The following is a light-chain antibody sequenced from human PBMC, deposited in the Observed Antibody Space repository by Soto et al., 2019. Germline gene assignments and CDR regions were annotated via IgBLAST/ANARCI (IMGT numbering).Light chain of an antibody. V-gene: IGKV1-5*01. CDR2: DAS. CDR1: QSISDY. CDR3: QQYYPYWHM. Sequence: DIQLTQYPSTLSASVGDRVIITCRASQSISDYLAWYQQKPGKAPKLLIYDASNLESGVPSTFSGSGSGTEFTLTISSLQPDDFATYYCQQYYPYWHMFGQGTKVDIK. J-gene: IGKJ1*01.